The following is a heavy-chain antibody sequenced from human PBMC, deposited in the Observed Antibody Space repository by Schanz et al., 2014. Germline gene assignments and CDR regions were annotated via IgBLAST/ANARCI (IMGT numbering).Heavy chain of an antibody. Sequence: QVQLQESGPRLVKPSQTLSLTCTVSGGSIDVSGYYWSWIRQQPGKALEWIGYIYHSGNTYFKPSLQSRLSMSVDRSQNQFSLSLSSVTAADTAVYYCARGNVVQTSPKFDPWDQGTLVTVSS. J-gene: IGHJ5*02. D-gene: IGHD1-1*01. CDR1: GGSIDVSGYY. CDR2: IYHSGNT. V-gene: IGHV4-31*03. CDR3: ARGNVVQTSPKFDP.